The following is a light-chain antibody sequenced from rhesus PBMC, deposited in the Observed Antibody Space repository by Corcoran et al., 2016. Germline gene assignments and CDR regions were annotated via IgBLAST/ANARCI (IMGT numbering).Light chain of an antibody. CDR3: QQHDNSPFT. Sequence: DIQMTQSPSSLSASVGDRVTITCRASQGISNWLAWYQQKPGKAPKLLIYRASNWETGVPSRFSGSGSGTDFTLTIISLQPEDIATYYCQQHDNSPFTFGPGTKLDIK. CDR1: QGISNW. CDR2: RAS. V-gene: IGKV1-69*01. J-gene: IGKJ3*01.